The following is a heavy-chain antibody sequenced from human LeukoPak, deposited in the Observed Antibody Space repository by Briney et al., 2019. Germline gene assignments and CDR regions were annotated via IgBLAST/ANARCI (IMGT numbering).Heavy chain of an antibody. CDR2: IRSKAYGGTT. V-gene: IGHV3-49*03. CDR1: GFTFGDYA. CDR3: TRDKYSSSFAHDY. J-gene: IGHJ4*02. Sequence: GGSLRLSCTASGFTFGDYAMSWFRQAPGKGLEWVGFIRSKAYGGTTEYAASVKGRFTISRDDSKSIAYLRMNSLKTEDTAVYYCTRDKYSSSFAHDYWGQGTLVTVSS. D-gene: IGHD6-6*01.